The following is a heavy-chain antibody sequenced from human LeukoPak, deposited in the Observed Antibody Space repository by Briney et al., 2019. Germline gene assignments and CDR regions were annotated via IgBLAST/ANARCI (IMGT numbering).Heavy chain of an antibody. V-gene: IGHV4-39*01. D-gene: IGHD4/OR15-4a*01. J-gene: IGHJ4*02. CDR1: GDPISTPTHW. Sequence: SETLSLTCTVSGDPISTPTHWWGWIRQPPGKGLEWIGSIYSSGTTFYNPSLKSRVTLSTDTSKNQFSLKLSSVTAADTAVYYCAKRAYGVGFEYWGQGTLLTVPS. CDR2: IYSSGTT. CDR3: AKRAYGVGFEY.